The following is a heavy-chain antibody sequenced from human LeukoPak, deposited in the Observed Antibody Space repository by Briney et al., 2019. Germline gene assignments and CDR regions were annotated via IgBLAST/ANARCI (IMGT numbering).Heavy chain of an antibody. CDR3: ARDGPYQLLYSYFQH. D-gene: IGHD2-2*02. J-gene: IGHJ1*01. CDR1: GFTFSSYS. Sequence: PGGSLRLSCAASGFTFSSYSMNWVRQAPGKGLEWVSSISSSSSYIYYADSVKGRFTISRDNSKNTLYLQMNSLRAEDTAVYYCARDGPYQLLYSYFQHWGQGTLVTVSS. V-gene: IGHV3-21*01. CDR2: ISSSSSYI.